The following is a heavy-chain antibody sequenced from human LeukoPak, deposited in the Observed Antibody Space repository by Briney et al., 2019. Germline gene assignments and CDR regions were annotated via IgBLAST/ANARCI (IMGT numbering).Heavy chain of an antibody. CDR1: GGSISSYS. D-gene: IGHD2-15*01. CDR3: ARDVPDPLGYCSGGSCYPFDY. J-gene: IGHJ4*02. V-gene: IGHV4-4*07. CDR2: MYRDGST. Sequence: TSSETLSLTCTVSGGSISSYSWGWIRQPAGKGLEWIGRMYRDGSTNYNPSLKSRVTMSVDTSKNQFSLKLSSLTAADTAVYYCARDVPDPLGYCSGGSCYPFDYWGQGTLVTVSS.